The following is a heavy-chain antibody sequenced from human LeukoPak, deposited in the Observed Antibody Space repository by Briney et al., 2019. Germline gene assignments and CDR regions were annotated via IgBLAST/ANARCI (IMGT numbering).Heavy chain of an antibody. Sequence: GGSLRLSCAASGFTFSNYAMSWVRQAPGKGLEWVSAISGSGSSTYYADSVKGRFTISRDNSEENTLYLQMYSLRAEDTAVYYCASHFDSSGFYYFDYWGQGTLVTASS. D-gene: IGHD3-22*01. CDR1: GFTFSNYA. CDR2: ISGSGSST. CDR3: ASHFDSSGFYYFDY. V-gene: IGHV3-23*01. J-gene: IGHJ4*02.